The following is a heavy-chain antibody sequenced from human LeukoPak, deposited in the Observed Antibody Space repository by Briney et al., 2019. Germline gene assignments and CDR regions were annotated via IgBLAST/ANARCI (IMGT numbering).Heavy chain of an antibody. J-gene: IGHJ4*02. V-gene: IGHV3-30*02. CDR2: IRYDGSNK. Sequence: GGSLRLSCAASGFTFSSYGMHWVRQAPGKGLEWVAFIRYDGSNKYYADSVKGRFTISRDNARNSLYLQMNSLRAEDTAVYYCARGEWSSSPFDYWGQGTLVTVSS. CDR1: GFTFSSYG. CDR3: ARGEWSSSPFDY. D-gene: IGHD6-6*01.